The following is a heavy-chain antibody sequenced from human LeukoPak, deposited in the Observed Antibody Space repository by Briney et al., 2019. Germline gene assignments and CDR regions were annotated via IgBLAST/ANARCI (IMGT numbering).Heavy chain of an antibody. Sequence: ASVKVSCKASGYTFTGYYMHSVRQAPGQGLEWMGWINPNSGGTNYAQKFQGRVTMTRDTSISTAYMELSRLRSDDTAVYYCARVGITMVRGVIGVPIFYDYWGQGTLVTVSS. D-gene: IGHD3-10*01. CDR2: INPNSGGT. CDR1: GYTFTGYY. J-gene: IGHJ4*02. CDR3: ARVGITMVRGVIGVPIFYDY. V-gene: IGHV1-2*02.